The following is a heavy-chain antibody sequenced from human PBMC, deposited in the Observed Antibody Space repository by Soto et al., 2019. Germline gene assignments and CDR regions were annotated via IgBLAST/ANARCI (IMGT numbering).Heavy chain of an antibody. J-gene: IGHJ5*02. D-gene: IGHD6-13*01. CDR3: ARGGRRIAAAGTMQNWFDP. Sequence: ASVKVSCKASGYTFTGYYMHWVRQAPGQGLEWMEWINPNSGGTNYAQKFQGRVTMTRDTSISTAYMELSRLRSDDTAVYYCARGGRRIAAAGTMQNWFDPWGQGTLVTVSS. CDR2: INPNSGGT. CDR1: GYTFTGYY. V-gene: IGHV1-2*02.